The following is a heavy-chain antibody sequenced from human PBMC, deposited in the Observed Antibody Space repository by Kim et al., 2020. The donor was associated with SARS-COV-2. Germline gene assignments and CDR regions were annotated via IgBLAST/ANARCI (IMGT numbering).Heavy chain of an antibody. V-gene: IGHV4-39*01. Sequence: SETLSLTCSVSAGSITSGRHYWGWIRQSPGKSLEWIASIHYTGTTYYNPSLKSRVTMSVDTSKNQFSLKLNSVTAADTAVYYCGRSYSATYGHLHNWFDPWGEGSLVTVSS. CDR1: AGSITSGRHY. CDR2: IHYTGTT. J-gene: IGHJ5*02. D-gene: IGHD6-13*01. CDR3: GRSYSATYGHLHNWFDP.